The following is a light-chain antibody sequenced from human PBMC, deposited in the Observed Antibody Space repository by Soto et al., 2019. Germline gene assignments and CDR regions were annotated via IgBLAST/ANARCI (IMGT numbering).Light chain of an antibody. Sequence: VLSQSPGRLSLSPGERATLSCRASQSVPSTYFAWYQQKSGQAPRLLIYGASIRATDIPARFIGSGSGTEFTLTISSLQSEDFAVYYCQQYINWPRTFGQGTKVDIK. CDR3: QQYINWPRT. V-gene: IGKV3-15*01. CDR1: QSVPSTY. CDR2: GAS. J-gene: IGKJ1*01.